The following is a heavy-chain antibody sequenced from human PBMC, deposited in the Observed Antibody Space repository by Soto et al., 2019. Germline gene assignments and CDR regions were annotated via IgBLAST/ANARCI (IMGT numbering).Heavy chain of an antibody. CDR3: AIVLARYSARPDGFDI. CDR1: GYTFTSYG. D-gene: IGHD1-26*01. CDR2: IRAYNGNT. J-gene: IGHJ3*02. Sequence: QVQLVQSGAEVKKPGASVKVSFKASGYTFTSYGISWVRQAPGPGLERVGWIRAYNGNTKDGQKLQGRGAITPDTSTRTAEMGLRTLRYDDTAVYDCAIVLARYSARPDGFDIWGQGTMVTVS. V-gene: IGHV1-18*01.